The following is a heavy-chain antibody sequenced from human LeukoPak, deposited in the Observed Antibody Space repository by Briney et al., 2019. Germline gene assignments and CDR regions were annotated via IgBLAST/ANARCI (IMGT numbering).Heavy chain of an antibody. CDR1: GFTFSSSA. Sequence: GGSLRLSCAASGFTFSSSAMSWVRQAPGKGLEWVSTISGSGGSADYADSVKGRFTISRDNSKSTLYLQMNSLRADDTAVYYCAKRVLRARQGVFDYWGQGTLVTVSS. D-gene: IGHD3-10*01. V-gene: IGHV3-23*01. J-gene: IGHJ4*02. CDR3: AKRVLRARQGVFDY. CDR2: ISGSGGSA.